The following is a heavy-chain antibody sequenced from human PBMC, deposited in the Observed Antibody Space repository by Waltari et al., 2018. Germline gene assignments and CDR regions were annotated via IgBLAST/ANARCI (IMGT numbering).Heavy chain of an antibody. J-gene: IGHJ4*02. CDR3: ARDIGRGDYGY. V-gene: IGHV3-53*01. D-gene: IGHD4-17*01. CDR2: IYSGGST. CDR1: GFTVSSNY. Sequence: EVQLVESGGGLIQPGGSLRLSCAASGFTVSSNYMSWVRQAPGKGLGGVSVIYSGGSTYYADSVKGRFTIARDNSKNTLYLQMNSLRAEDTAVYYCARDIGRGDYGYWGQGTLVTVSS.